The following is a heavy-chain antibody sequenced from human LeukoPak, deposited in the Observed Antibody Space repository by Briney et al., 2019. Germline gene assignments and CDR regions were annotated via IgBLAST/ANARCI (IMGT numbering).Heavy chain of an antibody. D-gene: IGHD3-10*01. CDR3: ARKRITMVRGVISYYYYMDV. Sequence: KPSETLSLTCAVYGGSFSGYYWSWIRQPPGKGLEWIGEINHSGSTNYNPSLKSRVTISVDTSKNQFSLKLSSVTAADTAVYYCARKRITMVRGVISYYYYMDVWGKGTTVTVSS. V-gene: IGHV4-34*01. J-gene: IGHJ6*03. CDR2: INHSGST. CDR1: GGSFSGYY.